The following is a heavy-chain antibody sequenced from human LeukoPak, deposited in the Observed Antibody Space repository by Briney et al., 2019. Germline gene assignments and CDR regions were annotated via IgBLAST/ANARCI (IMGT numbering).Heavy chain of an antibody. J-gene: IGHJ4*02. CDR3: AKLRNTSPLYYFDY. D-gene: IGHD2/OR15-2a*01. CDR2: ISGSGAST. Sequence: GGSLRLSCAAPGFTFSICAMSWVRQAPGKGLEGVSPISGSGASTYYADSVKGRFIISRDTSKNTLYLQMNSLRAEDTAVYYCAKLRNTSPLYYFDYWGQGTLVTVSS. CDR1: GFTFSICA. V-gene: IGHV3-23*01.